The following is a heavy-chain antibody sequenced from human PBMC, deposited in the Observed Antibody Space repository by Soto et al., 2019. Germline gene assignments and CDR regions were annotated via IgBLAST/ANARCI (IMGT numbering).Heavy chain of an antibody. CDR3: ATPRRQWLAYGDDY. V-gene: IGHV3-11*01. J-gene: IGHJ4*02. CDR1: GFTFSDYY. Sequence: PGGSLRLSCAASGFTFSDYYMSWIRQAPGKGLEWVSYISSSGSTIYYADSVKGRFTISRDNAKNSLYLQMNSLRAEDTAVYYCATPRRQWLAYGDDYWGQGTLVTVSS. D-gene: IGHD6-19*01. CDR2: ISSSGSTI.